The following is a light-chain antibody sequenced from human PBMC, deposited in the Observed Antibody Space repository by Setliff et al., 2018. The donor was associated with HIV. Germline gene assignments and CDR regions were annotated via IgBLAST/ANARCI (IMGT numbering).Light chain of an antibody. CDR2: DTR. J-gene: IGLJ3*02. CDR1: TGAVTSGHY. Sequence: QAVVTQEPSLTVSPGGTVTLTCGSSTGAVTSGHYPYWFQQKPGQAPRTLIYDTRNKHSWTPARFSGSLLGGKAALTFSGAQPADEAEYYCLLSYYGTRVFGGGTK. CDR3: LLSYYGTRV. V-gene: IGLV7-46*01.